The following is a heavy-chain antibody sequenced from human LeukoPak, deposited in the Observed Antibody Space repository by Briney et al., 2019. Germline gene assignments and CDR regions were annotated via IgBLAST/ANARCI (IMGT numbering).Heavy chain of an antibody. CDR1: AFIFSYYD. CDR2: IRSDESKK. V-gene: IGHV3-30*02. CDR3: AKGFRGGFMSSPDYYHHMGV. Sequence: GGSLRLSGAASAFIFSYYDMNWVRQAPGKGLEWVALIRSDESKKYYADSVKGRFTISRDNSKNTLYLQMNSLRAEDTAVYYCAKGFRGGFMSSPDYYHHMGVWGKGTTVTVSS. J-gene: IGHJ6*03. D-gene: IGHD5-12*01.